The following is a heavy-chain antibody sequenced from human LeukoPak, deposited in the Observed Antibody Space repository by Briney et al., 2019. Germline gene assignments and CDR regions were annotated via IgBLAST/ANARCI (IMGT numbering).Heavy chain of an antibody. CDR2: INPNSGGT. CDR3: ARGVIAAAGYFAY. J-gene: IGHJ4*02. V-gene: IGHV1-2*02. CDR1: GYTFTGYY. Sequence: ASVTVSFKSSGYTFTGYYMHWVRQAPGLELEGMGWINPNSGGTNYAQKFQGRVTMTRDTSISTAYMELSRLRSDDTAVYYCARGVIAAAGYFAYWGQGTLVTVSS. D-gene: IGHD6-13*01.